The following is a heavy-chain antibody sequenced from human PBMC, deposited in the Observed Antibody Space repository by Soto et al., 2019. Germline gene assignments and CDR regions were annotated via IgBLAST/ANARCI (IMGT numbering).Heavy chain of an antibody. CDR3: ARDSGYKYCYFRWFEP. CDR1: GGSISNYY. CDR2: IFYTGNT. V-gene: IGHV4-59*01. D-gene: IGHD5-18*01. Sequence: SETLSLTCTVSGGSISNYYWSWIRQPPGKGLEWIGHIFYTGNTNYNPALESRVTISVDTSKNQFSLKLSSVTAADTAFYYCARDSGYKYCYFRWFEPWGQGTLVTVAS. J-gene: IGHJ5*02.